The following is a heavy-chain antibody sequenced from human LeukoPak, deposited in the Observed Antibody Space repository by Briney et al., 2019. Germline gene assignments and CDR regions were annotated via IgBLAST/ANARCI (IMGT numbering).Heavy chain of an antibody. D-gene: IGHD1-26*01. CDR2: IRYDGSNK. J-gene: IGHJ5*02. V-gene: IGHV3-30*02. CDR3: AKGQGATQNWFDP. CDR1: GFTFSSYG. Sequence: GGSLRLSCAASGFTFSSYGMHWVRQAPGKGLEWVAFIRYDGSNKYYADSVKGRFTISRDNSKNTLYLQMSSLRAEDTAVYYCAKGQGATQNWFDPWGQGTLVTVSS.